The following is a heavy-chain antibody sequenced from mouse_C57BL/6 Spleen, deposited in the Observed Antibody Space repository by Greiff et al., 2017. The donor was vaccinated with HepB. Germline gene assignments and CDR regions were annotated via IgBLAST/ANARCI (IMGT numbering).Heavy chain of an antibody. J-gene: IGHJ2*01. Sequence: VHLVESGPGLVAPSQSLSITCTVSGFSLTSYGVHWVRQPPGKGLEWLVVIWSDGSATYNSALKSRLSISKDNSKSQVFLKMNSLQTDDTAMYYCARHRYDYGYFDYWGQGTTLTVSS. V-gene: IGHV2-6-1*01. CDR3: ARHRYDYGYFDY. CDR2: IWSDGSA. CDR1: GFSLTSYG. D-gene: IGHD2-4*01.